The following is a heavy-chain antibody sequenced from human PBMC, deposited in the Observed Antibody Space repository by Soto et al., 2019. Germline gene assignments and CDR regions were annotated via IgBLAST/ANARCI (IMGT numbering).Heavy chain of an antibody. Sequence: SETLSLTCAVYGGSFSGYYWSWIRQPPGKGLEWIGEINHSGSTNYNPSLKSRVTISVDTSKNQFSLKLSSVTAADTAVYYCARDQRYNWNYVRHYYGMDVWGQGTTVTVSS. CDR3: ARDQRYNWNYVRHYYGMDV. CDR1: GGSFSGYY. V-gene: IGHV4-34*01. CDR2: INHSGST. J-gene: IGHJ6*02. D-gene: IGHD1-7*01.